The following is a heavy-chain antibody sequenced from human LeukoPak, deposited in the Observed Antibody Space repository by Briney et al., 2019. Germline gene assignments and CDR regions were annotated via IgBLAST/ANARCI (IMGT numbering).Heavy chain of an antibody. CDR3: ARTRQLDY. CDR2: INHSGST. CDR1: GGSFSGYY. J-gene: IGHJ4*02. Sequence: SETLSLTCAVYGGSFSGYYWSWIRQPPGKGLEWIGEINHSGSTNYNPSLKSRVTISVDTSKNQFSLRLKSVTAADTAVYYCARTRQLDYWGQGTLVTVSS. V-gene: IGHV4-34*01. D-gene: IGHD6-13*01.